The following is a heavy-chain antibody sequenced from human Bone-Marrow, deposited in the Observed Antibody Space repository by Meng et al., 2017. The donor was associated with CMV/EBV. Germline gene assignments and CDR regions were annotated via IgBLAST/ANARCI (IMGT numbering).Heavy chain of an antibody. Sequence: SETLSLTCTVSGGSISSSSYYWGWIRQPPGKGLEWIGSIYYSGSTYYNPSLKSRVTISVDTSKNQFSLKLSSVTAADTAVYYCARLGYCSSTSCYHPRGYYGMDVWGQGTTVTVSS. CDR1: GGSISSSSYY. D-gene: IGHD2-2*01. J-gene: IGHJ6*02. CDR3: ARLGYCSSTSCYHPRGYYGMDV. V-gene: IGHV4-39*07. CDR2: IYYSGST.